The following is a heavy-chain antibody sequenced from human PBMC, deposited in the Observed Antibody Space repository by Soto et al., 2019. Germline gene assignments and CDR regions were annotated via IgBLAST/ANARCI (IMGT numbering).Heavy chain of an antibody. CDR3: ARERNNWNYWNWFDP. D-gene: IGHD1-7*01. V-gene: IGHV4-30-4*01. CDR1: GGSISSGDYS. CDR2: IYYSGST. Sequence: SETLSLTCTVSGGSISSGDYSWRWIRQPPGKGLEWIGYIYYSGSTYYSPSLKSRVTISVDTSKNQFSLKLSSVTAADTAVYYCARERNNWNYWNWFDPWGQGTLVTVSS. J-gene: IGHJ5*02.